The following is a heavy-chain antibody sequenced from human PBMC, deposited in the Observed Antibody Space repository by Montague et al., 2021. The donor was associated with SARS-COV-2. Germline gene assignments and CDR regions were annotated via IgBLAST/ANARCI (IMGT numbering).Heavy chain of an antibody. CDR2: IKQDGSEK. D-gene: IGHD3-10*01. V-gene: IGHV3-7*01. J-gene: IGHJ6*02. Sequence: SLRLSCPASGFTFSSYWMSWVRQAPGQGLEWVANIKQDGSEKYYVDSVKGRFTISRDNAKNSLYLQMNSLRAEDTAVYYCARGGLYYYGSGSYWLPEHHYYYGMDVWGQGTTVTVSS. CDR1: GFTFSSYW. CDR3: ARGGLYYYGSGSYWLPEHHYYYGMDV.